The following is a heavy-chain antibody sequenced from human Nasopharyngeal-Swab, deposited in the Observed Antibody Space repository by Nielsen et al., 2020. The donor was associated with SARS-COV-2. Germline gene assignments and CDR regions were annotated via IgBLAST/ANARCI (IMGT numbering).Heavy chain of an antibody. CDR1: GYTFTGYY. V-gene: IGHV1-2*06. Sequence: ASVKVSCKASGYTFTGYYMHWVRQDPGQGLEWMGRINPNSGGPNTAQKFQGRVTMTRAQSISTAYLELSRLRSDDTAVYYCARGPRLRVVVSGYWFDPWGQGTLVTVSS. CDR3: ARGPRLRVVVSGYWFDP. D-gene: IGHD2-2*01. J-gene: IGHJ5*02. CDR2: INPNSGGP.